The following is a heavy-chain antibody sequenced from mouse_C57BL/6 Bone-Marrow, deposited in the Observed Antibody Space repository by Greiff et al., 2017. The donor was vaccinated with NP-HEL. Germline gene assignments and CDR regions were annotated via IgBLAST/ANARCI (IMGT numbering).Heavy chain of an antibody. CDR1: GYTFTSYW. Sequence: QVQLKQPGAELVKPGASVKLSCKASGYTFTSYWMQWVKQRPGQGLEWIGEIDPSDSYTNYNQKFKGKATLTVDTSSSTAYIQLSSLTSEDSAVYYCARKPFHYWGQGTTLTVSS. CDR2: IDPSDSYT. J-gene: IGHJ2*01. V-gene: IGHV1-50*01. CDR3: ARKPFHY.